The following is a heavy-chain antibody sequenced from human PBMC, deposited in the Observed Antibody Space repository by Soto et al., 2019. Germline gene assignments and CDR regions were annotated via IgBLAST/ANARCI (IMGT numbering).Heavy chain of an antibody. J-gene: IGHJ6*02. Sequence: QVHLVQSGAEVTEPGASVRVSCKSSGYTFSSNAIHWVRQAPGQELEWMGWINGGNGYAKYSQNFQDRVTPTRDASASTTYMELSSLRSEDTAIFYCARATYTSGGSPTFAMDVWGQGTTVTVSS. CDR1: GYTFSSNA. D-gene: IGHD3-10*01. CDR2: INGGNGYA. CDR3: ARATYTSGGSPTFAMDV. V-gene: IGHV1-3*01.